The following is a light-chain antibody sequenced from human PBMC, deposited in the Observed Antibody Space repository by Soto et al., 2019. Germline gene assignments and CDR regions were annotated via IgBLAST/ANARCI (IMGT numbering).Light chain of an antibody. CDR2: GAS. CDR3: QQYGSSRIT. J-gene: IGKJ5*01. Sequence: EIVLTQSPGSLSLSQGERGTLSCRASQSLSSSYLVWYQQKPGQAPRLLIYGASSRATGIPDRFSGSGSGTDFTLTISRLEPEDFAVYYCQQYGSSRITFGQGTRLEIK. CDR1: QSLSSSY. V-gene: IGKV3-20*01.